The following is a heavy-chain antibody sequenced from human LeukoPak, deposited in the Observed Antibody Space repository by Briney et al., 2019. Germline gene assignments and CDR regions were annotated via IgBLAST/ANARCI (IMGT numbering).Heavy chain of an antibody. Sequence: SETLSLTCTVSGGSISSSSYYWGWIRQPPGKGLEWIGSIYYSGSTYYNPSLKSRVTISVDTSKNQSSLKLSSVTAADTAVYYCARDVMGVAATDYWGQGTLVTVSS. D-gene: IGHD2-15*01. CDR2: IYYSGST. CDR1: GGSISSSSYY. CDR3: ARDVMGVAATDY. J-gene: IGHJ4*02. V-gene: IGHV4-39*07.